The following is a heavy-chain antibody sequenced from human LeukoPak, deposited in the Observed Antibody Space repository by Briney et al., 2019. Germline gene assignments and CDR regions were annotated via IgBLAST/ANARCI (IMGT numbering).Heavy chain of an antibody. CDR2: ISSSSSYI. CDR1: GFTFSSYS. V-gene: IGHV3-21*01. D-gene: IGHD3-10*01. CDR3: ARDGVTMLRGVILY. Sequence: GGSLRLSCAASGFTFSSYSMNWVRQAPGKGLEWVSSISSSSSYIYYADSVKGRFTISRDNAKNSLYLQMNSLRAEDTAVYYCARDGVTMLRGVILYWGQGTLVTVSS. J-gene: IGHJ4*02.